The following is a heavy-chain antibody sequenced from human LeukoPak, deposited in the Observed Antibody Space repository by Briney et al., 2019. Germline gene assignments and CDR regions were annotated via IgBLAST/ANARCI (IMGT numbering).Heavy chain of an antibody. J-gene: IGHJ4*02. Sequence: GRSLRLSCAASGFTFSSYAMHWVRQAPGKGLEWVAVISYDGSNKYYADSVKGRFTISRDNSKNTLYLQMNSLRAEDTAVYYCARTKMATMIIDYWGQGTLVTVSS. CDR1: GFTFSSYA. CDR3: ARTKMATMIIDY. D-gene: IGHD5-24*01. CDR2: ISYDGSNK. V-gene: IGHV3-30-3*01.